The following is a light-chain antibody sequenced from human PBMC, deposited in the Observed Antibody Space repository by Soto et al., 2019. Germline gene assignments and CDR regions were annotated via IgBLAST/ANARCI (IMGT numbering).Light chain of an antibody. Sequence: DIQMTQSPSTLSASVGDRVTITCRASQSIGTWLAWYQQKPRKAPKLLIYDASNLESGVPSRFSGSGSATEFTLTISSLQPDDFASYYCQQYNSYSQTFGQGTKLEI. CDR1: QSIGTW. V-gene: IGKV1-5*01. CDR2: DAS. CDR3: QQYNSYSQT. J-gene: IGKJ2*01.